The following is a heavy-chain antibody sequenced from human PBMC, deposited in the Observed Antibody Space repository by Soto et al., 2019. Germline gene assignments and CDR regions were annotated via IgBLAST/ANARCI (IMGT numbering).Heavy chain of an antibody. V-gene: IGHV4-59*01. D-gene: IGHD4-4*01. CDR2: IYYSGST. CDR3: ARFTVNTFGRREGWFDP. CDR1: GVFISSYY. J-gene: IGHJ5*02. Sequence: PSETLCLTCTVSGVFISSYYWSWIRQPPGKGLEWIGYIYYSGSTNYNPSLKSRVTISVDTSKNQFSLKLSSVTAADTAVYYCARFTVNTFGRREGWFDPWGQGTLVAVSS.